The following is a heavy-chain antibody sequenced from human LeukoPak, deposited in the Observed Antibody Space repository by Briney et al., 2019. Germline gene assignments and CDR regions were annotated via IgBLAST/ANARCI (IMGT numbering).Heavy chain of an antibody. J-gene: IGHJ4*02. D-gene: IGHD2-15*01. CDR2: ISGSSSDT. CDR1: GFTFSNWY. CDR3: ARVEGYCRGGSCYHFDS. Sequence: GGSLRLSCAASGFTFSNWYMTWIRQAPGKGLEWVSYISGSSSDTKYADSVKGRFTISRDNSKNTLYLQMNTLRAEDTAVYYCARVEGYCRGGSCYHFDSWGQGTLVTVSS. V-gene: IGHV3-11*03.